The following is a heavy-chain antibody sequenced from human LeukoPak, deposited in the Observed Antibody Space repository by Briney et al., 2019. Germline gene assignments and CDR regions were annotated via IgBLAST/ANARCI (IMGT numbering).Heavy chain of an antibody. J-gene: IGHJ4*02. CDR3: ARSSYPYYFDD. CDR1: GFSFSSYW. CDR2: VNNDGSST. Sequence: SGGSLTLSCGASGFSFSSYWMHWVRQAPGKGLMWVSRVNNDGSSTTYADSVEGRFTISRDNARNTLYLQMNRLRAEDTAVYYCARSSYPYYFDDWGQGTLVTVS. V-gene: IGHV3-74*01. D-gene: IGHD6-19*01.